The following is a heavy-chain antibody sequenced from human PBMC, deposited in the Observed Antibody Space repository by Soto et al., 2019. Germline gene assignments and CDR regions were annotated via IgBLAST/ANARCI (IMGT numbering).Heavy chain of an antibody. D-gene: IGHD2-21*02. Sequence: GGSLRVSCAASGFTFSRYTMNWVRQAPGKGPEWVSYISISSSDKYYADSVKGRFTISRDNARNSLYLQMNSLRDEDTAVYYCARGGVTPIHYYCYYGLDVWGQGTTVTVSS. CDR1: GFTFSRYT. V-gene: IGHV3-48*02. CDR3: ARGGVTPIHYYCYYGLDV. J-gene: IGHJ6*02. CDR2: ISISSSDK.